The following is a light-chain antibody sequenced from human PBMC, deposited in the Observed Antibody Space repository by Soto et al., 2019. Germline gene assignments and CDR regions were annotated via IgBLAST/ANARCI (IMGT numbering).Light chain of an antibody. CDR1: QSISGW. CDR3: QHYDSCSWT. J-gene: IGKJ1*01. Sequence: DIEMTQSPSTLSASVGDRVTITCRASQSISGWFAWYQQKPGQPPKFLIYEASSIYIGVPSRFSGRGSGTEFTLTISSLQTDDFATYYCQHYDSCSWTFGPGTKVDIK. CDR2: EAS. V-gene: IGKV1-5*01.